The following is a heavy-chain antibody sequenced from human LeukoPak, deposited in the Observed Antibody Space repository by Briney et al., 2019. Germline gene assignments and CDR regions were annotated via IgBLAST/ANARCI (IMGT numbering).Heavy chain of an antibody. Sequence: SGTLSLTCAVSGGSISSSNWWSWVRQPPGKGLEWIGEIYHSGSTNYNPSLKSRVTISVDTSKNQFSLKLSSVTAADTAVYYCGTGTEPHNWFDPWGQGTLVTVSS. V-gene: IGHV4-4*02. CDR1: GGSISSSNW. J-gene: IGHJ5*02. CDR3: GTGTEPHNWFDP. CDR2: IYHSGST. D-gene: IGHD1-14*01.